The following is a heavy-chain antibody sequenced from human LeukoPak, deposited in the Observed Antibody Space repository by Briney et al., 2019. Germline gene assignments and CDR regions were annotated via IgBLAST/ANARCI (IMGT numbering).Heavy chain of an antibody. Sequence: GASVKVSCKASGDTFTSYDINWVRQAPGQGLEWMGWMNPNSGNTGYAQKFQGRVTMTRNTSISTAYMELSSLRSEDTAVYYCARVGADGYTGGVDYWGQGTLVTVSS. D-gene: IGHD5-24*01. V-gene: IGHV1-8*01. J-gene: IGHJ4*02. CDR3: ARVGADGYTGGVDY. CDR1: GDTFTSYD. CDR2: MNPNSGNT.